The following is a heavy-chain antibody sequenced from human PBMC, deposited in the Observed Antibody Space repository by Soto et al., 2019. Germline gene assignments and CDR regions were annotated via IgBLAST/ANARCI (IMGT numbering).Heavy chain of an antibody. Sequence: QVQLQESGPGLVKPSETLSLTCTVSGGSISSYYWSWIRQPPGKGLEWIGYIYYRGSTNYNPSLKRRFTISVGTSKNQFSLNLNSMTAADTAVYYCARHNYGAGSTYFEYWGQGTLVTVSS. V-gene: IGHV4-59*08. J-gene: IGHJ4*02. CDR1: GGSISSYY. D-gene: IGHD3-10*01. CDR3: ARHNYGAGSTYFEY. CDR2: IYYRGST.